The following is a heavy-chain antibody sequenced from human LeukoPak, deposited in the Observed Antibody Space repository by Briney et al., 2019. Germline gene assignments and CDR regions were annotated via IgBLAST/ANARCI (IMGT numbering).Heavy chain of an antibody. CDR1: GFTLSSNY. J-gene: IGHJ4*02. Sequence: GVSLTLSCVASGFTLSSNYMSWVRQAPGKGLEWVSAFYSGGATYYADSVKGRFTISTDNSKNTVYLQINSLTAEDTAVYYCTRASSRSTIFDSWGQGTLVTVSS. CDR3: TRASSRSTIFDS. V-gene: IGHV3-66*01. D-gene: IGHD5/OR15-5a*01. CDR2: FYSGGAT.